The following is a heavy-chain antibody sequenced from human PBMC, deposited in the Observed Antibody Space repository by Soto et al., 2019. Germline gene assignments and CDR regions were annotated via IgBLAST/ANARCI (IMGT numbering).Heavy chain of an antibody. CDR3: ARARAVAAIDAFDI. D-gene: IGHD6-19*01. V-gene: IGHV3-11*06. CDR1: GFTFSDYY. Sequence: GGSLRLSCAASGFTFSDYYMSWIRQAPGKGLEWVSYISSSSSYTNYADSVKGRFTISRDNAKNPLYLQMNSLRAEDTAVYYCARARAVAAIDAFDIWGQGTMVTVSS. CDR2: ISSSSSYT. J-gene: IGHJ3*02.